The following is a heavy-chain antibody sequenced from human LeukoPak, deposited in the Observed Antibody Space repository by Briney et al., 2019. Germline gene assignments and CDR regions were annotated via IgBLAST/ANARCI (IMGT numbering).Heavy chain of an antibody. CDR3: ARGFQWLVLPAAFGI. J-gene: IGHJ3*02. V-gene: IGHV3-21*01. CDR1: GFTFSSYS. D-gene: IGHD6-19*01. Sequence: PGGSLRLSCAASGFTFSSYSMNWVRQAPGKGLEWVSSISSSSSYIYYADSVKGRFTISRDNAKNSLYLQMNSLRAEDTAVYYCARGFQWLVLPAAFGIWGQGTMVTVSS. CDR2: ISSSSSYI.